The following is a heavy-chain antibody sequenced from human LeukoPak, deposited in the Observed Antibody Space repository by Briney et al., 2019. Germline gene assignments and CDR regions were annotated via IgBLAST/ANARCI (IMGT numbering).Heavy chain of an antibody. Sequence: GGSLRLSCAASGFTFSSYDMHWVRQATGKGLEWVSAIGTAGDTYYPGSVKGRFTISRENAKNSLYLQMNSLRAGDTAVYYCARGDQQPGAFDIWGQGTMVTVSS. V-gene: IGHV3-13*01. CDR1: GFTFSSYD. J-gene: IGHJ3*02. D-gene: IGHD1-14*01. CDR3: ARGDQQPGAFDI. CDR2: IGTAGDT.